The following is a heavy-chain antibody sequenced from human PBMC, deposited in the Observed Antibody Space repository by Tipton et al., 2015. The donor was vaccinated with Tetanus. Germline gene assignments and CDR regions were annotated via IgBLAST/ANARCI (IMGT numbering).Heavy chain of an antibody. CDR2: IGFRGNT. Sequence: SLRLSCAASGFDFRNYDMHWVRQAPGKGLEWVSLIGFRGNTHYADSVKGRFTISRDNPKNTLYLQMNSLRAEETAVYYCVRAYYDILTGHYHRNAFDIWGQGTMVTVSS. D-gene: IGHD3-9*01. CDR3: VRAYYDILTGHYHRNAFDI. V-gene: IGHV3-NL1*01. CDR1: GFDFRNYD. J-gene: IGHJ3*02.